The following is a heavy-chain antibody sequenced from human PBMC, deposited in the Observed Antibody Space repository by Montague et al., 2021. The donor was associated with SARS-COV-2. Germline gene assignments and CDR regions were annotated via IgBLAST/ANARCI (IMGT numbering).Heavy chain of an antibody. D-gene: IGHD3/OR15-3a*01. Sequence: SETLSLTCTVAVGSIISRLWRWSWKHTSQGKGLEWIVCIYYRGSKYYNPYLKSRVTISVDTSKIQFSLNLSSVTAAATAVYYCARDGSLRLGILICARHYCGMDVWGQGTTVTVSS. CDR2: IYYRGSK. J-gene: IGHJ6*02. CDR1: VGSIISRLWR. V-gene: IGHV4-39*07. CDR3: ARDGSLRLGILICARHYCGMDV.